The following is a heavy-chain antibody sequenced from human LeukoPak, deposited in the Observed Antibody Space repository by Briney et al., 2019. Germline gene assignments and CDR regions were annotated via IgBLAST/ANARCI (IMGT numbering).Heavy chain of an antibody. D-gene: IGHD6-19*01. CDR3: ARISSGWWDFDY. CDR2: ISAYNGNT. V-gene: IGHV1-18*01. Sequence: ASVKVSXKASGYTFTSYGISWVRQAPGQGLEWMGWISAYNGNTNYAQKLQGRVTMTTDTSTSTAYMELRSLRSDDTAVYYCARISSGWWDFDYWGQGTLVTVSS. CDR1: GYTFTSYG. J-gene: IGHJ4*02.